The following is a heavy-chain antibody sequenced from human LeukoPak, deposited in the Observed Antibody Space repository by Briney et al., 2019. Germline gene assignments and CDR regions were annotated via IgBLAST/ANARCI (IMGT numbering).Heavy chain of an antibody. V-gene: IGHV1-69*13. CDR2: IIPIFGTA. J-gene: IGHJ4*02. D-gene: IGHD6-19*01. CDR1: GGTFSSYA. CDR3: ARGEAVAGPHDY. Sequence: ASVKVSCKASGGTFSSYAISWVRQAPGQGLEWMGGIIPIFGTANYAQKFQGRVTITADESTSTAYMELSSLRSEDTAVYYCARGEAVAGPHDYWGQGTLVTVSS.